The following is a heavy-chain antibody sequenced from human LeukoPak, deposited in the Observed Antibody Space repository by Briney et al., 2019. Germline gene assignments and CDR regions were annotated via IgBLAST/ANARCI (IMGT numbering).Heavy chain of an antibody. V-gene: IGHV3-23*01. CDR1: GFTFSTYA. Sequence: GGSLRLSCAASGFTFSTYAMSWVRQAPGKGLEWVSHISGSGSSTYYADSVKGRFTISRDNSKNTLYLQMNSLRAEDTAVYYCAKGAYYHGSGRYFDYWGQGTLVTVSS. CDR2: ISGSGSST. CDR3: AKGAYYHGSGRYFDY. J-gene: IGHJ4*02. D-gene: IGHD3-10*01.